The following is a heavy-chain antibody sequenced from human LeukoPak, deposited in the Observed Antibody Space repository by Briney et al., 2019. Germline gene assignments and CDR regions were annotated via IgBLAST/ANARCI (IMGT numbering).Heavy chain of an antibody. CDR2: ISAYNGNT. D-gene: IGHD6-19*01. V-gene: IGHV1-18*01. CDR3: ARQAVAGTTGYYYYYMDV. Sequence: ALVKVSCKASGYTFTSYGISWVRQAPGQGLEWMGWISAYNGNTNYAQKLQGRVTMTTDTSTSTAYMELRSLRSDDTAVYYCARQAVAGTTGYYYYYMDVWGKGTTVTVSS. CDR1: GYTFTSYG. J-gene: IGHJ6*03.